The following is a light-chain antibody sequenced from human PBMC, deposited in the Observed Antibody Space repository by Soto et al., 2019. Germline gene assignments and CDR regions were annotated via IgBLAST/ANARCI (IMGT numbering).Light chain of an antibody. CDR2: KAS. CDR1: QSISRW. J-gene: IGKJ1*01. CDR3: QQYNSYS. V-gene: IGKV1-5*03. Sequence: DIQMTQSPSTLSASVRDRVTIICRASQSISRWLAWSEQKPGKAPKLLIYKASSLESGVPSRFSGSGSGTEFTLTISSLQPDDFATYYCQQYNSYSFGQGTKV.